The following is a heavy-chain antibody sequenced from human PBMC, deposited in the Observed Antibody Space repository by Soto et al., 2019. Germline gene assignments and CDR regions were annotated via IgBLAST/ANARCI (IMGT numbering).Heavy chain of an antibody. CDR3: AKDGNWLDVYFDV. CDR1: GIEFSNYA. D-gene: IGHD6-19*01. CDR2: SSASGRSR. V-gene: IGHV3-23*01. J-gene: IGHJ4*02. Sequence: PGGSLRLSSVASGIEFSNYAMSWVRQSPGKGLEWVSISSASGRSRYHADSVKGRFTISRDNSKNTLYLHMTNLRAEDTAVYYCAKDGNWLDVYFDVWGQGIPVTVSS.